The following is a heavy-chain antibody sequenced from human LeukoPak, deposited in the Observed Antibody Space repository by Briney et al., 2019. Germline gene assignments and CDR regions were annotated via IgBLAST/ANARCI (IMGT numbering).Heavy chain of an antibody. CDR1: GGTFSSYA. CDR2: IFPIFGTT. CDR3: SRDPPRYFDWSGSHWFDP. J-gene: IGHJ5*02. Sequence: SSVTVSCTASGGTFSSYAISWVRQAPGQGLEWMGGIFPIFGTTYYAQMFQDRVTITEDESTRTAYMELSSLRSEDTAVYYCSRDPPRYFDWSGSHWFDPWGQGTLVTVSS. V-gene: IGHV1-69*01. D-gene: IGHD3-9*01.